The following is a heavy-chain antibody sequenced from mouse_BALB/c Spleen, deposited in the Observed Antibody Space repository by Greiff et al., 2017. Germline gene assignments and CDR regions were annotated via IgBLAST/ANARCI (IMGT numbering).Heavy chain of an antibody. J-gene: IGHJ4*01. D-gene: IGHD2-4*01. Sequence: EVMLVESGGGLVQPGGSRKLSCAASGFTFSSFGMHWVRQAPEKGLEWVAYISSGSSTIYYADTVKGRFTISRDKPKNTLFLQMTSLRSEDTAMYYCARSDYDHYYAMDYWGQGTSVTVSS. CDR3: ARSDYDHYYAMDY. CDR1: GFTFSSFG. CDR2: ISSGSSTI. V-gene: IGHV5-17*02.